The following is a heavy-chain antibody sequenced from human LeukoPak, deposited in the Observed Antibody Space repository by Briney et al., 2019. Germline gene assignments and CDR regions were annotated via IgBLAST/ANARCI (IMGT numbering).Heavy chain of an antibody. CDR1: GGSISSYY. Sequence: SETLSLTCTVSGGSISSYYWSWIRQPPGKGLEWIGHIYYSGSTNYNPSLKSRVTISVDTSKNQFSLKLSSVTAADAAVYYCARGTDLSSSWYDYWGQGTLVTVSS. D-gene: IGHD6-13*01. V-gene: IGHV4-59*01. CDR3: ARGTDLSSSWYDY. J-gene: IGHJ4*02. CDR2: IYYSGST.